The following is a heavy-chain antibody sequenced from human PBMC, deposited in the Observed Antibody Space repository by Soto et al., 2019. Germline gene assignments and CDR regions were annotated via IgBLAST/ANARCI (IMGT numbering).Heavy chain of an antibody. Sequence: QVQLVQSGAEVKKPGASVKVSCKASGYTFTSYGITWVRQAPGQGLEWMGWISAYNGNKKKAQKLQGRVTMTTDTSTNTAYMELRSLGSDDTAVSYCARDLGQQLVDYWGQGTLVTVSS. CDR2: ISAYNGNK. V-gene: IGHV1-18*01. CDR1: GYTFTSYG. CDR3: ARDLGQQLVDY. D-gene: IGHD6-13*01. J-gene: IGHJ4*02.